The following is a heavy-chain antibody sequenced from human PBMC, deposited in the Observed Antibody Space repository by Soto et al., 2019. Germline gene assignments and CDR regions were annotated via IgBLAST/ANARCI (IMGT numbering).Heavy chain of an antibody. J-gene: IGHJ4*02. V-gene: IGHV3-30-3*01. CDR3: ARRVVVAATDY. CDR2: ISYDGSNK. D-gene: IGHD2-15*01. Sequence: QVQLVESGGGVVQPGRSLRLSCAAPGFTFSSYAMHWVRQAPGKGLEWVAVISYDGSNKYYADSVKGRFTISRDNSKNTLYLQMNSLRAEDPAVYYCARRVVVAATDYWGQGTLVTVSS. CDR1: GFTFSSYA.